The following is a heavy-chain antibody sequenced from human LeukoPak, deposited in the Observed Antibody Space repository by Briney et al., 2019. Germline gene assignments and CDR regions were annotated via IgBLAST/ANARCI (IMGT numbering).Heavy chain of an antibody. D-gene: IGHD3-22*01. J-gene: IGHJ4*02. CDR1: GGTFSSYA. CDR3: ENPRYDSSGYYDY. V-gene: IGHV1-69*04. Sequence: SVKVSCKASGGTFSSYAISWVRQAPGQGLEWMGRIIPILGIANYAQKFQGRVTITADNSTSTAYMELSSLRSEDTAVYYCENPRYDSSGYYDYWGQGTLVTVSS. CDR2: IIPILGIA.